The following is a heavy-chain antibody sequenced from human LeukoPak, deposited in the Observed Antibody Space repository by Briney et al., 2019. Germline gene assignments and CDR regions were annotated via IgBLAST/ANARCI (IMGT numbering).Heavy chain of an antibody. Sequence: GASVKVSCKASGYTFTGYYMHWVRQAPGQGLEWMGWINPNSGGTNYAQKFQGRVTMTRDTSISTAYMELSRLRSDDTAVYYYAREDHGDYILGGYWGQGTLVTVSS. J-gene: IGHJ4*02. D-gene: IGHD4-17*01. V-gene: IGHV1-2*02. CDR3: AREDHGDYILGGY. CDR2: INPNSGGT. CDR1: GYTFTGYY.